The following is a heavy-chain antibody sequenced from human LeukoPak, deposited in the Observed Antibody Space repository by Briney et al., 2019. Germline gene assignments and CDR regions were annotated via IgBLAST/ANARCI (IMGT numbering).Heavy chain of an antibody. J-gene: IGHJ6*02. CDR2: ISSSSSYI. CDR3: ARDLNVGSGSQYYYYYGMDV. Sequence: GGSLRLSCAASGFTFSSYSMNWVRQAPGKGLEWVSSISSSSSYIYYADSVKGRFTISRDNSKNTLYLQMNSLRAEDTAVYYCARDLNVGSGSQYYYYYGMDVWGQGTTVTVSS. V-gene: IGHV3-21*01. D-gene: IGHD3-10*01. CDR1: GFTFSSYS.